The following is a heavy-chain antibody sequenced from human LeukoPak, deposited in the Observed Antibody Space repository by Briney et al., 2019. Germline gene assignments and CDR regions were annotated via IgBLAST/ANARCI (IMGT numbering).Heavy chain of an antibody. CDR1: GGSISSYY. D-gene: IGHD4-17*01. CDR3: ARDPVTTHPYFDH. J-gene: IGHJ4*02. V-gene: IGHV4-59*01. Sequence: SETLSLTCTVSGGSISSYYWSWIRQPPGKGLEWIGYIYYSGSTNYNPSLKSRVTISVDTSKNQFSLKLSSVTAADTAVYYCARDPVTTHPYFDHWGQGTLVTVSS. CDR2: IYYSGST.